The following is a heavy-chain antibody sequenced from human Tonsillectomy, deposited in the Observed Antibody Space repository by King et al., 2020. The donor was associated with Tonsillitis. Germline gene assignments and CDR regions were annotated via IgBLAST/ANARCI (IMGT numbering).Heavy chain of an antibody. CDR1: GFTFSSYG. CDR2: IAYVGSNK. V-gene: IGHV3-30*18. J-gene: IGHJ4*02. Sequence: VQLVESGGGVVQPGRSLRLSCAASGFTFSSYGMHLVRQAPGKGLAWVAVIAYVGSNKKYADSVKGRFTISRYNSKNTLYLQQNSLRVEDTGVYYWAKEEVGFDYWGQGTLVTVSS. CDR3: AKEEVGFDY.